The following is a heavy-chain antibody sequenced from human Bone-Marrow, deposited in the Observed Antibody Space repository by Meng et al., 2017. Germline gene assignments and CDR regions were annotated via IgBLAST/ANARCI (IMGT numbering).Heavy chain of an antibody. D-gene: IGHD3-10*01. Sequence: GESLKISCTASGFTFGDYAMRWFRQAPGKGLEWVGCIRSKAYSGTTEYAASVKGRFTISRDDSKSIAYLQMNSLKTEDTAVYYCTRGGLSPLWFGTPPDPWSRGTLVTVSS. J-gene: IGHJ2*01. V-gene: IGHV3-49*03. CDR3: TRGGLSPLWFGTPPDP. CDR2: IRSKAYSGTT. CDR1: GFTFGDYA.